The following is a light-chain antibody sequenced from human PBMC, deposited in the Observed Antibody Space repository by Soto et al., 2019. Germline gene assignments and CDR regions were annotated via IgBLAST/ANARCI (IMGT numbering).Light chain of an antibody. CDR3: QQGDSFPIT. CDR2: ASS. CDR1: QSISSW. J-gene: IGKJ5*01. V-gene: IGKV1-12*01. Sequence: DIQMTQSPSSVSASVGDRVTITCRASQSISSWLAWYQQKPGTVPKPLIYASSRLQSGVPSRFSGSGAGTEFTLTITSLKPEDFGSYYCQQGDSFPITFGQGTRLEIK.